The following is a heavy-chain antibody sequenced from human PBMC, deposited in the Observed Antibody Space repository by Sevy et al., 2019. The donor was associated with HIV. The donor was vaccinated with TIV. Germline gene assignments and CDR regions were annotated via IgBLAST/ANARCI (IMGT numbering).Heavy chain of an antibody. D-gene: IGHD3-16*02. J-gene: IGHJ4*02. Sequence: GGSLRLSCAASGFTFSSYWMSWVRQAPGKGLEWVANIKQDGSEKYYVDSVKGRFTISRDNAKNSLYLQMKSLRAEDTAVYYCARDGRYDYVWGSYRYLDYWGQGTLVTVSS. CDR1: GFTFSSYW. CDR2: IKQDGSEK. V-gene: IGHV3-7*01. CDR3: ARDGRYDYVWGSYRYLDY.